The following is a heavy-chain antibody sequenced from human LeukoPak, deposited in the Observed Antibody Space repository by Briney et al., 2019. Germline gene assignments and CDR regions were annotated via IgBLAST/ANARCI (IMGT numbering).Heavy chain of an antibody. J-gene: IGHJ4*02. CDR1: GGSISSSSYY. V-gene: IGHV4-39*01. CDR3: ARHLGSSGSYPFDY. D-gene: IGHD3-10*01. CDR2: IYYSGST. Sequence: SETLSLTCTVSGGSISSSSYYWGWIRQPPGKGLEWIGSIYYSGSTHYNSSLKSRVTMSVDMSKNQFSLILTSVTAADTAVYYCARHLGSSGSYPFDYCGQGTLVTVSS.